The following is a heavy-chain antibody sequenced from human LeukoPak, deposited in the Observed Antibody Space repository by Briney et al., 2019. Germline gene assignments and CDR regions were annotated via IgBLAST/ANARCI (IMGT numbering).Heavy chain of an antibody. CDR3: ARHTVYDSSGYHFDI. Sequence: GESLKISCKGSGYSFTSYGIGWLRQMPGKGLGWMGIIYPGDSDTRYSPSFQGQVPTSADKSISTAYLQWSSLKASDTAMYYCARHTVYDSSGYHFDIWDQGTMVTVSS. CDR1: GYSFTSYG. D-gene: IGHD3-22*01. V-gene: IGHV5-51*01. J-gene: IGHJ3*02. CDR2: IYPGDSDT.